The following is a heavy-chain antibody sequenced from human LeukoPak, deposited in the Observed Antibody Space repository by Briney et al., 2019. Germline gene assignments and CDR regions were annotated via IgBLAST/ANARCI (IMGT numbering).Heavy chain of an antibody. CDR2: INPSGGST. J-gene: IGHJ6*03. Sequence: ASVKVSCKASGYTFTDYYMHWVRQAPGQGLEWMGIINPSGGSTSYAQKFQGRVTMTRDMSTSTVYMELSSLRSEDTAVYYCARASYYYYMDVWGKGTTVTVSS. CDR3: ARASYYYYMDV. CDR1: GYTFTDYY. V-gene: IGHV1-46*01.